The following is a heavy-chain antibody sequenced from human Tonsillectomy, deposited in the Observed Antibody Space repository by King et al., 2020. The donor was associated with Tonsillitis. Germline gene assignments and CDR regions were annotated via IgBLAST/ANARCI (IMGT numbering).Heavy chain of an antibody. J-gene: IGHJ5*02. CDR3: ARDPSLGFGEGWFDP. CDR2: ISSSGSTI. CDR1: GFTFSDYY. Sequence: VQLVESGGGLVKPGGSLRLSCAASGFTFSDYYMSWFRQAPGKGLVWVSYISSSGSTIYCADSVKGRFTISKDNAKNSLYLLMNSLRAEDTAVYYCARDPSLGFGEGWFDPWGQGTLVTVSS. D-gene: IGHD3-10*01. V-gene: IGHV3-11*01.